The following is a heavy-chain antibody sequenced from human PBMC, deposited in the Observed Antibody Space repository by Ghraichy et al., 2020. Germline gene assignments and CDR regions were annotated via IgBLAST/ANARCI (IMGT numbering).Heavy chain of an antibody. CDR2: IVVGSGNT. CDR3: AAGLGSYYLFPDY. Sequence: SVKVSCKASGFTFTSSAMQWVRQARGQRLEWIGWIVVGSGNTNYAQKFQERVTITRDMSTSTAYMELSSLRSEDTAVYYCAAGLGSYYLFPDYWGQGTLVTVSS. J-gene: IGHJ4*02. V-gene: IGHV1-58*02. CDR1: GFTFTSSA. D-gene: IGHD1-26*01.